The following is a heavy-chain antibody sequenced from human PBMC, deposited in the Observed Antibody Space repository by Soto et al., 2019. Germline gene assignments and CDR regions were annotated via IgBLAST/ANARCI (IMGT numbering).Heavy chain of an antibody. CDR2: IDPSDSQT. CDR3: ARQIYDSDTGPNFQYYFDS. D-gene: IGHD3-22*01. V-gene: IGHV5-10-1*01. Sequence: GESLKISCKVSGYSFAGYWITWVRQKPGKGLEWMGRIDPSDSQTYYSPSFRGRVTISVTKSITTVFLQWSSLRASDTAMYYCARQIYDSDTGPNFQYYFDSWGQGTPVTVSS. J-gene: IGHJ4*02. CDR1: GYSFAGYW.